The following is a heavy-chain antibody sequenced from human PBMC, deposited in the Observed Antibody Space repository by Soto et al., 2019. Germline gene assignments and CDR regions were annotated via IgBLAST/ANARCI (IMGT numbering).Heavy chain of an antibody. D-gene: IGHD1-26*01. CDR1: GFTFSSYS. V-gene: IGHV3-21*01. J-gene: IGHJ3*02. CDR3: ARDKGWDPTGDAFDI. CDR2: ISSSSSYI. Sequence: LRLSCAASGFTFSSYSMNWVRQAPGKGLEWVSSISSSSSYIYYADSVKGRFTISRDNAKNSLYLQMNSLRAEDTAVYYCARDKGWDPTGDAFDIWGQGTMVTVSS.